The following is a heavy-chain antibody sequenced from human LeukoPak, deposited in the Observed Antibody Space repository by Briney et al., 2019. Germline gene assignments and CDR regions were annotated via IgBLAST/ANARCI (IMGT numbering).Heavy chain of an antibody. Sequence: PSETLSLTCTVSGGSISSSSYYWGWIRQPPGKGLEWIGSIYYSGSTYYNPSLKSRVTISVDTSKNQFSLKLSSVTAADTAVYYCARGPLRSAAGIRRGSDYWGQGTLVTVSS. CDR3: ARGPLRSAAGIRRGSDY. J-gene: IGHJ4*02. CDR2: IYYSGST. D-gene: IGHD6-13*01. CDR1: GGSISSSSYY. V-gene: IGHV4-39*01.